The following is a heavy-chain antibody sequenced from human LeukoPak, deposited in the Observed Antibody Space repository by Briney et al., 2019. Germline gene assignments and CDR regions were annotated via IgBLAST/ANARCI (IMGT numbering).Heavy chain of an antibody. D-gene: IGHD4-17*01. CDR1: GFTFTSSA. Sequence: ASVKVSCKASGFTFTSSAMQWVRQARGQRLEWIGWIVVGSGNTNYAQKLQGRVTMTTDTSTSTAYMELRSLISDDAAVYYCARGDDYGDYWGLYWGQGTLVTVSS. CDR3: ARGDDYGDYWGLY. J-gene: IGHJ4*02. V-gene: IGHV1-58*02. CDR2: IVVGSGNT.